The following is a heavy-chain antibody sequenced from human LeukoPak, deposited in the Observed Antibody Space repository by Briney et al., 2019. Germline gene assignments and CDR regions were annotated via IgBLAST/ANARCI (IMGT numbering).Heavy chain of an antibody. V-gene: IGHV4-39*07. J-gene: IGHJ5*02. Sequence: WIRQPPGKGLEWIGSIYYSGSTYYNPSLKSRVTISVDTSKNQFSLKLSSVTAADTAVYYCASTPLFGGFDPWGQGTLVTVSS. CDR2: IYYSGST. D-gene: IGHD3-16*01. CDR3: ASTPLFGGFDP.